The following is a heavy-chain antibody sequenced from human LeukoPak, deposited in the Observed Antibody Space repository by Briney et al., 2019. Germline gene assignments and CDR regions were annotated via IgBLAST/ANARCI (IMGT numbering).Heavy chain of an antibody. J-gene: IGHJ4*02. CDR3: ARIMTTVTFFDY. D-gene: IGHD4-17*01. V-gene: IGHV3-48*03. Sequence: GGSLRLSCAASGFTFRTYEMNWVRQAPGKGLEWVSYISSSGSTIYYADSVKGRFTISRDNAKNSLYLQMNSLRIEDTAVYYCARIMTTVTFFDYWGQGTLVTVSS. CDR1: GFTFRTYE. CDR2: ISSSGSTI.